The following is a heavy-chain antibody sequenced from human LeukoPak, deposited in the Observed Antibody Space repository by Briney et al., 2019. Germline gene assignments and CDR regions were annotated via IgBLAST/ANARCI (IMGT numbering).Heavy chain of an antibody. CDR1: GGSFSGYY. V-gene: IGHV4-34*01. CDR2: INHSGST. J-gene: IGHJ4*02. Sequence: SETLSLTCAVYGGSFSGYYWSWIRQPPGKGLEWIGEINHSGSTNYNPSLKSRVTISVDTSKNQFSLKLSSVTAADTAVYYCVSGRAAAGVSGADYWGQGTLVTVSS. CDR3: VSGRAAAGVSGADY. D-gene: IGHD6-13*01.